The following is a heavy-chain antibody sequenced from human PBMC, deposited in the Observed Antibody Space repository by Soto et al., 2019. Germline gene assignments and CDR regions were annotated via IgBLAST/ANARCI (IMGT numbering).Heavy chain of an antibody. Sequence: SETLSLTCTVSAGSISNSYWSWIRQPPGKRLEWIGYFFYTGLTKYNPSLKSRVTMSVDTSENQFSLRLSSVTAADTAVYYCARLNGYCVSTSCHGYYGMDVWGQGTTVTVSS. D-gene: IGHD2-2*03. CDR2: FFYTGLT. J-gene: IGHJ6*02. CDR1: AGSISNSY. CDR3: ARLNGYCVSTSCHGYYGMDV. V-gene: IGHV4-59*08.